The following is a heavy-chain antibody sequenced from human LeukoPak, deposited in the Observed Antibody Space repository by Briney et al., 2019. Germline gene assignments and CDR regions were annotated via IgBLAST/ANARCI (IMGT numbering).Heavy chain of an antibody. J-gene: IGHJ6*03. CDR3: ARTSIAAAGTGYYYYYMDV. Sequence: PSETLSLTCTVSGGSISSYYWSSIRQPPGKGLEWIGYIHYSGSTNYKPSSMSRVTISVGTSKNQFSMRLSSVTAADTAVYYCARTSIAAAGTGYYYYYMDVWGKGTTVTIYS. D-gene: IGHD6-13*01. CDR2: IHYSGST. V-gene: IGHV4-59*01. CDR1: GGSISSYY.